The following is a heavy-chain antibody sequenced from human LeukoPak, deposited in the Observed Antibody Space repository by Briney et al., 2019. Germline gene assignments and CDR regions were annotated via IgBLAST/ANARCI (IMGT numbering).Heavy chain of an antibody. J-gene: IGHJ4*02. D-gene: IGHD6-19*01. Sequence: GGSLRLSCAASGFTFSDYYMTWIRQAPGKGLEWVSYISSSSGYTNYADSVKGRFTISRDNAKNSLYLQLNSLRAEDTALYYCARGRGSGRSVDYWGQGTLVTVSS. CDR2: ISSSSGYT. CDR3: ARGRGSGRSVDY. CDR1: GFTFSDYY. V-gene: IGHV3-11*05.